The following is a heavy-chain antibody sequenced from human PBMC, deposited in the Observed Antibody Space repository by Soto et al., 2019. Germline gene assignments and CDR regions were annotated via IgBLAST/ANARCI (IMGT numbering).Heavy chain of an antibody. J-gene: IGHJ6*02. CDR3: AKDFLEWGLGHYGMDV. CDR2: ISYDGSNK. V-gene: IGHV3-30*18. CDR1: GFTFSSYG. Sequence: QVQLVESGGGVVQPGRSLRLSCAASGFTFSSYGMHWVRQAPGKGLEWVAVISYDGSNKYYADSVKGRFTISRDNSKNTLYLQMNSLSAEDTAVYYCAKDFLEWGLGHYGMDVWGQGTTVTVSS. D-gene: IGHD1-26*01.